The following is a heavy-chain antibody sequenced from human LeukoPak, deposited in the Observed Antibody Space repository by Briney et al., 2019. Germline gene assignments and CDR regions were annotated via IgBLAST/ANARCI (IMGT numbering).Heavy chain of an antibody. Sequence: PSETLSLTCRVSDYYINNGYYWGWIRQPPGKGLEWIGSIYHSGNTYYNPSLKSRVTISVDTSKNQFSLNLSSVTAADTAVYYCARVRGGVYDFWSGYVDYWGQGTLVTVSS. J-gene: IGHJ4*02. D-gene: IGHD3-3*01. CDR1: DYYINNGYY. V-gene: IGHV4-38-2*02. CDR2: IYHSGNT. CDR3: ARVRGGVYDFWSGYVDY.